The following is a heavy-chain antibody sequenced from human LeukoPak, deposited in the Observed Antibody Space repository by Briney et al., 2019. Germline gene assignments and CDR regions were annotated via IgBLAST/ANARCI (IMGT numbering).Heavy chain of an antibody. CDR3: ARVGSIAAAGTPDY. J-gene: IGHJ4*02. Sequence: PGGSLRLSCAASGFSFSDYYMTWIRQAPGKGLEWLSYISSSSSHTNYADSVKGRFTISRDNAKNSLSLQVHSLRADDTAVYYCARVGSIAAAGTPDYWGQGTLVTVSS. D-gene: IGHD6-13*01. V-gene: IGHV3-11*06. CDR1: GFSFSDYY. CDR2: ISSSSSHT.